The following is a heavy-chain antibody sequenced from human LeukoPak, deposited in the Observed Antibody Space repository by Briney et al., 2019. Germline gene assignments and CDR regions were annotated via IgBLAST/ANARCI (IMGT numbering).Heavy chain of an antibody. CDR2: IYYSGST. D-gene: IGHD6-13*01. J-gene: IGHJ6*03. CDR1: GGSISSSSYY. CDR3: ARGKRSSSPGGYYYYYMDV. V-gene: IGHV4-39*07. Sequence: PSETLSLTCTVSGGSISSSSYYWGWIRQPPGKGLEWIGSIYYSGSTYYNPSLKSRVTISVDTSKNQFSLKLSSVTAADTAVYYCARGKRSSSPGGYYYYYMDVWGKGTTVTVSS.